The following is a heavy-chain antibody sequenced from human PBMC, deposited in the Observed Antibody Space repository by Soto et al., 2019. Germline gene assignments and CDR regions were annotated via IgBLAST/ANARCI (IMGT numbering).Heavy chain of an antibody. CDR1: GFTFSSYG. V-gene: IGHV3-30*18. Sequence: QVQLVESGGGVVQPGRSLRLSCAASGFTFSSYGMHWVRQAPGKGLEWVAVISYDGSNKYYADSVKGRFTISRDNSKITLYLQMNSLRAEDTAVYYCAKAVSYGDSRRGTFRWYFDLWGRGTLVTVSS. J-gene: IGHJ2*01. CDR3: AKAVSYGDSRRGTFRWYFDL. CDR2: ISYDGSNK. D-gene: IGHD4-17*01.